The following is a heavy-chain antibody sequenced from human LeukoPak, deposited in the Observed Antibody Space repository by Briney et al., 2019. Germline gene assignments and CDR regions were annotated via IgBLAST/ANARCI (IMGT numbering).Heavy chain of an antibody. Sequence: GGSLRLSCAASGFTFSSYAMSWVRQAPGKGLEWVANIKQDGSEKYYVDSVKGRFTISRDNAKNSLYLQMNSLRAEDTAVYYCARDDYTYYYGSGSYPFDAFDIWGQGTMVTVSS. CDR1: GFTFSSYA. J-gene: IGHJ3*02. D-gene: IGHD3-10*01. CDR2: IKQDGSEK. CDR3: ARDDYTYYYGSGSYPFDAFDI. V-gene: IGHV3-7*01.